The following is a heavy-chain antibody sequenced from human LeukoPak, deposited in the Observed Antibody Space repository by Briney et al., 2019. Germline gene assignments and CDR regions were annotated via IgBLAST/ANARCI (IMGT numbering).Heavy chain of an antibody. J-gene: IGHJ4*02. V-gene: IGHV4-39*01. CDR2: IYYSGST. Sequence: SETLSLTCTVSGGSIINSNYYWGWVRQPPGEGLEWIAMIYYSGSTYYNPSLKARVTISVDTSENQFSLNLSSVTAADTAVYYCATLRTLGAPRPLDNWGQGTLVTVSS. D-gene: IGHD1-26*01. CDR3: ATLRTLGAPRPLDN. CDR1: GGSIINSNYY.